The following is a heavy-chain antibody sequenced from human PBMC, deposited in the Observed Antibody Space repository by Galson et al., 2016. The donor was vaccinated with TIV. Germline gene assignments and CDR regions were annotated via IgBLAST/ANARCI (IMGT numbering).Heavy chain of an antibody. Sequence: SLRLSCAASGFAFRSSAMYWVRQAPGKGLQCVAIISYDGKYKYYADSVKGRFTISRGNSMNRLYLQMNDLTPADTALYFCAREDHQYGSGWYSYYYYYGMDIWGQGTTVTVS. CDR3: AREDHQYGSGWYSYYYYYGMDI. V-gene: IGHV3-30*04. J-gene: IGHJ6*02. CDR1: GFAFRSSA. CDR2: ISYDGKYK. D-gene: IGHD6-19*01.